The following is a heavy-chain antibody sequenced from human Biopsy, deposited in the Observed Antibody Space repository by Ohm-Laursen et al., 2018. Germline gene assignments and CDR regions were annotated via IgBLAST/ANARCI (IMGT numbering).Heavy chain of an antibody. V-gene: IGHV3-7*01. J-gene: IGHJ4*02. CDR3: ARGYCTAINCYMLRSFYFDS. CDR2: IRQDGKEK. CDR1: GFSSKTYW. D-gene: IGHD2-2*02. Sequence: SLRLSCTASGFSSKTYWMNWVRQAPGKGLEWVANIRQDGKEKFYADSVKGRFTISRDNAKNSLYLQMNSLRAEDTGVYYCARGYCTAINCYMLRSFYFDSWGQGAPVTVSS.